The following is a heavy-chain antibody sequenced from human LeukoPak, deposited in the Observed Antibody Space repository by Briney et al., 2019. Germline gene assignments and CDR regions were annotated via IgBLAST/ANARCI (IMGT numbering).Heavy chain of an antibody. V-gene: IGHV3-48*03. CDR1: GFTFSSYE. D-gene: IGHD3-10*02. CDR3: AELGITMIGGV. Sequence: GGSLRLSCAASGFTFSSYEMNWVRQAPGKGLEWVSYISSSGCTIYYADSVKGRFTISRDNAKNSLYLQMSSLRAEDTAVYYCAELGITMIGGVWGKGTTVTISS. CDR2: ISSSGCTI. J-gene: IGHJ6*04.